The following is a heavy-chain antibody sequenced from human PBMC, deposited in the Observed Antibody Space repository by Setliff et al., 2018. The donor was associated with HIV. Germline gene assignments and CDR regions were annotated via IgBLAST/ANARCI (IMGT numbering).Heavy chain of an antibody. J-gene: IGHJ5*02. D-gene: IGHD3-16*01. V-gene: IGHV4-39*01. CDR3: ARRTLRQFRYGDIWVDP. Sequence: SETLSLTCTVSGGSLISDIYYWGWIRQPPGKGLEWIGTIFYNGSAYYNPSLKSRVTISVDTSKNQFSLKLNSMTAADTAVYYCARRTLRQFRYGDIWVDPWGRGTLVTAPQ. CDR2: IFYNGSA. CDR1: GGSLISDIYY.